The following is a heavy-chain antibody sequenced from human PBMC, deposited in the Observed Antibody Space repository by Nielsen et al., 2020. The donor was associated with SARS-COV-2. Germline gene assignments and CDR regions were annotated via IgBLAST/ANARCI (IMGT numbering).Heavy chain of an antibody. V-gene: IGHV4-4*02. J-gene: IGHJ6*02. CDR2: IYHSGST. Sequence: WIRQPPGKGLEWIGEIYHSGSTNYNPSLKSRVTISVDKSKNQFSLKLSSVTAADTAVYYCARDSSGWYGRLYYYYYGMDVWGQGTTVTVSS. D-gene: IGHD6-19*01. CDR3: ARDSSGWYGRLYYYYYGMDV.